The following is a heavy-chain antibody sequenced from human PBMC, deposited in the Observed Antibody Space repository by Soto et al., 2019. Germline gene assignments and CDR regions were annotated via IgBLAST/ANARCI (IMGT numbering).Heavy chain of an antibody. Sequence: KPSETLSLTCAVYGGSISSNKWWSFVRQPPGKGLEWIGEIYHSGSTNYNPSLKSRVTISLDKSKNQFSLKLTSVTAADSAVYYCARDDHIVVVPTSLGAMDVWGQGTTVTVSS. D-gene: IGHD2-2*01. CDR2: IYHSGST. CDR3: ARDDHIVVVPTSLGAMDV. V-gene: IGHV4-4*02. CDR1: GGSISSNKW. J-gene: IGHJ6*02.